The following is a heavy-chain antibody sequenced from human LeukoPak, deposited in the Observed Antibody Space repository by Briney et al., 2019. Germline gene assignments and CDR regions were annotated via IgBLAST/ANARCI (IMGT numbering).Heavy chain of an antibody. Sequence: GGSLRLSCAAAGFTFSTYWVHWVRHAPGKGLVWVSRINSDGSSTNYADSVKGRFTISRDNAKNTLYLQMNSLRAEDTAVYYCARDPSIGPSGMDVWGQGTTVTVSS. CDR1: GFTFSTYW. J-gene: IGHJ6*02. CDR2: INSDGSST. CDR3: ARDPSIGPSGMDV. V-gene: IGHV3-74*01. D-gene: IGHD3-22*01.